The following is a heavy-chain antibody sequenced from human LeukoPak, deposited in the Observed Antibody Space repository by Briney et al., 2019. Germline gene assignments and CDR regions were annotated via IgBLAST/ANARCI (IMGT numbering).Heavy chain of an antibody. CDR1: GFTFDDYA. D-gene: IGHD6-19*01. V-gene: IGHV3-9*01. CDR3: AKDSRGPHSSGC. Sequence: GGSLRLSCAASGFTFDDYAMHWVRQAPGKGLEWVSGISWNSGSIGYADSVKGRFTISRDNAKNSLYLQMNSLRAEDTAVYYCAKDSRGPHSSGCWGQGTLVTVSS. J-gene: IGHJ4*02. CDR2: ISWNSGSI.